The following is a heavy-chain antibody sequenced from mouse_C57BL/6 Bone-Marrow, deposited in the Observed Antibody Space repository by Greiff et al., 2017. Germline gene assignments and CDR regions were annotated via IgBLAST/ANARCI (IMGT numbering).Heavy chain of an antibody. J-gene: IGHJ3*01. CDR1: GYTFTSYW. CDR2: IDPSDSET. D-gene: IGHD4-1*01. CDR3: ARDWDVWFAY. V-gene: IGHV1-52*01. Sequence: VQLQQSGAELVRPGSSVKLSCKASGYTFTSYWMHWVKQRPIQGLEWIGNIDPSDSETHYNQKFKDKATLTVDKSSSTAYMQLSSLTSEDSAVYYCARDWDVWFAYWGQGTLVTVSA.